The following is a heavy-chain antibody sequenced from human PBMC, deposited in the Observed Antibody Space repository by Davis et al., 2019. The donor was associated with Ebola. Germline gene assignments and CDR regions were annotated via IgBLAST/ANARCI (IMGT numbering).Heavy chain of an antibody. CDR2: IDSVGTSA. Sequence: GESLKISCAASGFTFSNSWMHWVRQAPGKGLLWVSRIDSVGTSAVYADAVEGRFTISRDNARNTLYLEMTSLRVEDTAVYYCVRENSYHYGLDVWGQGTTVTVSS. J-gene: IGHJ6*02. CDR3: VRENSYHYGLDV. V-gene: IGHV3-74*01. CDR1: GFTFSNSW.